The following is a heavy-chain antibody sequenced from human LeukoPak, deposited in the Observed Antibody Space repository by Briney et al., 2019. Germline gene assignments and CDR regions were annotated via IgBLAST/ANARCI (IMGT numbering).Heavy chain of an antibody. D-gene: IGHD6-19*01. Sequence: ASVKVSCKASGYTFTSYAMHWVRQAPGQRLEWMGWSNAGNGNTKYSQEFQGRVTITRDTSTSTAYMELSSLRSEDMAVYYCARAPEGAEAVHYYYDMDVWGKGTTVTISS. J-gene: IGHJ6*03. CDR1: GYTFTSYA. CDR3: ARAPEGAEAVHYYYDMDV. CDR2: SNAGNGNT. V-gene: IGHV1-3*02.